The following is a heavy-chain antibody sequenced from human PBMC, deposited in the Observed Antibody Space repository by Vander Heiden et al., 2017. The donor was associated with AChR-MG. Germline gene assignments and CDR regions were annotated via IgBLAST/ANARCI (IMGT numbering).Heavy chain of an antibody. J-gene: IGHJ4*02. CDR2: IYSGGST. Sequence: EVQLVESGGGLIQPGGSLRRPCAASGVTFDSNYMGWVRQDPGKGLEWVSVIYSGGSTYYADSVKGRFTISRDNSKNTLYLQMNSLRAEDTAVYYCAREDSHDHDLGNDYWGQGTLVTVSS. CDR3: AREDSHDHDLGNDY. CDR1: GVTFDSNY. D-gene: IGHD3-16*01. V-gene: IGHV3-53*01.